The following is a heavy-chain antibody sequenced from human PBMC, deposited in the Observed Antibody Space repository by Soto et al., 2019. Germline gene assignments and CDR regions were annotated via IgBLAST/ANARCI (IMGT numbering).Heavy chain of an antibody. D-gene: IGHD3-22*01. CDR1: GGSIRSYS. J-gene: IGHJ4*02. Sequence: PSETLSFTCTVSGGSIRSYSCTWTRQPPGKGLDWIGYIYYSGSTNYNPSLKSRVTISVDTSKNQFSLKLSSVTAADTAVYYCASGDSRAFDYWGQGTLVTVSS. V-gene: IGHV4-59*01. CDR3: ASGDSRAFDY. CDR2: IYYSGST.